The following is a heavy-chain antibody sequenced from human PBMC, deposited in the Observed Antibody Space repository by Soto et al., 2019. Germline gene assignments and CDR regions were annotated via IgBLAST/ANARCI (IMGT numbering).Heavy chain of an antibody. V-gene: IGHV3-23*01. CDR1: GFTLSSPD. CDR2: ISGSGDNT. D-gene: IGHD3-10*01. Sequence: GGSIRLSCVASGFTLSSPDMRWVRQAPGKGLEWVSGISGSGDNTYYPESVRGLFTISRDNSKNTLYLQMNSLRAEDTAVYYGADGGEWAFNFDYWGQGTLVTVSS. CDR3: ADGGEWAFNFDY. J-gene: IGHJ4*02.